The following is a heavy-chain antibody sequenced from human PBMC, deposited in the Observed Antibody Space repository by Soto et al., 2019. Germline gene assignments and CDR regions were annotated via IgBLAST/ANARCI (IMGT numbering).Heavy chain of an antibody. Sequence: GGSLRLSWAASGFTFSSHAMIWVRQAPGKGLEWVSAISGSGGSTYYADSVKGRFTISRDNSKNTLYLQMNSLRAEDTAVYYCAKDVSPYSSSSGYFDYWAQGPLVTVSS. V-gene: IGHV3-23*01. J-gene: IGHJ4*02. CDR2: ISGSGGST. D-gene: IGHD6-6*01. CDR1: GFTFSSHA. CDR3: AKDVSPYSSSSGYFDY.